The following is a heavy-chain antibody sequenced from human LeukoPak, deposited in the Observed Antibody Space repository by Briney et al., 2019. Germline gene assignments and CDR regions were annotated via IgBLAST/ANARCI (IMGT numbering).Heavy chain of an antibody. Sequence: VASVKVSCKASGYTFTSYGISWVRQAPGQGLEWMGWISANDGNTDYPQKLQGRVTMTTDTSTSTAYMELRSLRSDDTAVYYCASLGSGSSPIIDFNYWGQGTLVTVSS. CDR2: ISANDGNT. D-gene: IGHD3-10*01. V-gene: IGHV1-18*01. J-gene: IGHJ4*02. CDR3: ASLGSGSSPIIDFNY. CDR1: GYTFTSYG.